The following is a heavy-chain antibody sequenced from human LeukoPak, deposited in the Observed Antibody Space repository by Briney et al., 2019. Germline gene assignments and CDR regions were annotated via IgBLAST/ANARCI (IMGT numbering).Heavy chain of an antibody. CDR1: GLTFSTYA. Sequence: GGSLRLSCEASGLTFSTYAMNWVRQAPGKGLEWVSYISSSGSTIYYADSVKGRFTISRDNAKNSLYLQMNSLRAEDTAVYYCAELGITMIGGVWGKGTTVTISS. J-gene: IGHJ6*04. D-gene: IGHD3-10*02. CDR3: AELGITMIGGV. CDR2: ISSSGSTI. V-gene: IGHV3-48*03.